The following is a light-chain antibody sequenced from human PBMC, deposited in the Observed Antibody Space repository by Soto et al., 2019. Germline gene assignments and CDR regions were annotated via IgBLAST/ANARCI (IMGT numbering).Light chain of an antibody. V-gene: IGKV3-15*01. CDR2: GAS. Sequence: MTQSPATLSVYPGERVTLSCRTSHSVNSHVAWYQQKPGQAPRLLLYGASTRATGIPVRFSGSGFGTEFTLTISSLQSEDFAVYYCQQYKNWPLFGQGTRLAI. CDR3: QQYKNWPL. J-gene: IGKJ5*01. CDR1: HSVNSH.